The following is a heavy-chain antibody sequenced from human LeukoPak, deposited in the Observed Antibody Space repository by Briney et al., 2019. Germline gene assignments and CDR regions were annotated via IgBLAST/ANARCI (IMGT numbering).Heavy chain of an antibody. D-gene: IGHD4-17*01. CDR3: ARHTRLYGDYFWFDP. CDR2: IYYSGST. Sequence: SETLSLTCTVSGGSISSSSYYWGWIRQPPGKGLEWIGSIYYSGSTYHNPSLKSRVTISVDTSKNQFSLKLSSVTAADTAVYYCARHTRLYGDYFWFDPWGQGTLVTVSS. V-gene: IGHV4-39*01. CDR1: GGSISSSSYY. J-gene: IGHJ5*02.